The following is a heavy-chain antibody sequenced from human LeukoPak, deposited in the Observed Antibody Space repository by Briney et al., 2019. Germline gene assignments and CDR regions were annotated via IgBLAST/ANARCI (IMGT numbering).Heavy chain of an antibody. Sequence: PGGSLRLSCAASGFTFSSYAMSWVRQAPGKGLEWVSVISGSSDSTYYADSVKGRFTISRDNSKNTLYLRMNSLTAEDTAVYYCAKVGSGRTFDIWGQGTMVTVSS. V-gene: IGHV3-23*01. J-gene: IGHJ3*02. CDR1: GFTFSSYA. CDR2: ISGSSDST. D-gene: IGHD1-26*01. CDR3: AKVGSGRTFDI.